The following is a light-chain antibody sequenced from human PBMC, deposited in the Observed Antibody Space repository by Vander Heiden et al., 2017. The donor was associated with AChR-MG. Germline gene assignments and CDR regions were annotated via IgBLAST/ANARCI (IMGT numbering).Light chain of an antibody. V-gene: IGLV2-11*01. Sequence: QSALTQPRSVSGSPGPSVTTSRTGTSSNVGGYNYVSWYQQHPGKAPKLMIYDVSKRPSGVPDRFSGSKSGNTASLTISGLQAEDEADYYCCSYAGSYTWVFGGGTKLTVL. CDR3: CSYAGSYTWV. CDR2: DVS. J-gene: IGLJ3*02. CDR1: SSNVGGYNY.